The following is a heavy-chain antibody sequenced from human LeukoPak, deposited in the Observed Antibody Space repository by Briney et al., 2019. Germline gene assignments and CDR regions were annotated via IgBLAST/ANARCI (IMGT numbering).Heavy chain of an antibody. D-gene: IGHD6-19*01. V-gene: IGHV4-61*02. J-gene: IGHJ6*04. CDR3: ARSLGESSGWYPGWSLDV. CDR1: GGSISSSSYY. Sequence: SETLSLTCTVSGGSISSSSYYWSWIRQPAGKGLESIGRIYTSGSTNYNPSLKSRVTMSVDTSKNQFSLKLSSVTAADTAVYYCARSLGESSGWYPGWSLDVWGKGTTVTVSS. CDR2: IYTSGST.